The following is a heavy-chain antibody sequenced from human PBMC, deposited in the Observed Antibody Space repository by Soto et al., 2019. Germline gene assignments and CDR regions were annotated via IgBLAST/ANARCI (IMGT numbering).Heavy chain of an antibody. CDR1: GFTFSSYG. CDR3: AKASDYYDSSGYFSEYFQH. D-gene: IGHD3-22*01. J-gene: IGHJ1*01. CDR2: ISYDGSNK. Sequence: PGGSLRLSCAASGFTFSSYGMHWVRQAPGKGLEWVAVISYDGSNKYYADSVKGRFTISRDNSKNTLYLQMNSLRAEDTAVYYCAKASDYYDSSGYFSEYFQHCGQGTLVTVS. V-gene: IGHV3-30*18.